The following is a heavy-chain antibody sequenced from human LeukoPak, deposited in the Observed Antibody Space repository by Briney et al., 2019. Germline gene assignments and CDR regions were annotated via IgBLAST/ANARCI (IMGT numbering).Heavy chain of an antibody. CDR1: GGSISSYY. Sequence: SETLSLTCTVSGGSISSYYWSWIRQPPGKGLEWIGYIYYSGSTNYNPSPKSRVTISVDTSKNRFSLKLSSVTAADTAVYYCARLITIFGVVIIWGQGTLVTVSS. CDR3: ARLITIFGVVII. CDR2: IYYSGST. V-gene: IGHV4-59*08. J-gene: IGHJ4*02. D-gene: IGHD3-3*01.